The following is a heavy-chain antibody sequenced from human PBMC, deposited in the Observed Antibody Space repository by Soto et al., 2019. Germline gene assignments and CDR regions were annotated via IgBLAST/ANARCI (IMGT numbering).Heavy chain of an antibody. CDR2: IKWDASEK. V-gene: IGHV3-7*01. CDR1: GFTFGSYW. D-gene: IGHD3-10*01. CDR3: ANDSGYCSGTSVNHYLDY. J-gene: IGHJ4*01. Sequence: EVQLEESGGGLVQPGGSLRLSCAASGFTFGSYWMSWVRQAPGKGLEWLATIKWDASEKKYVDSVKGRFTMSRDNAKNSLYLQIANLGAEDTAVYYCANDSGYCSGTSVNHYLDYWGHGTLVTVSS.